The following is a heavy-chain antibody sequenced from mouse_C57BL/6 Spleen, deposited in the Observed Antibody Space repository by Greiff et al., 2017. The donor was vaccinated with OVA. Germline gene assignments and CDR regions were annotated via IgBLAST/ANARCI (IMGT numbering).Heavy chain of an antibody. CDR1: GFTFSSYG. Sequence: EVQVVESGGDLVKPGGSLKLSCAASGFTFSSYGMSWVRQTPDKRLEWVATISSGGSYTYYPDSVKGRFTISRDNAKNTLYLQLSSLKSEDTAMYYCARGAYGNCGYFDVWGTGTTVTVSS. D-gene: IGHD2-1*01. V-gene: IGHV5-6*01. J-gene: IGHJ1*03. CDR2: ISSGGSYT. CDR3: ARGAYGNCGYFDV.